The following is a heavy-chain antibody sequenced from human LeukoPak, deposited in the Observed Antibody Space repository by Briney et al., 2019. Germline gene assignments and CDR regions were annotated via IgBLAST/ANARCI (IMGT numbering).Heavy chain of an antibody. CDR2: ISSSSSTI. V-gene: IGHV3-48*01. J-gene: IGHJ2*01. CDR1: GFTFSSYS. D-gene: IGHD3-10*01. Sequence: PGGSLRLSCAASGFTFSSYSMNWVRQAPGKGLEWVSYISSSSSTIYYADSVKGRFTISRDNAKNSLYLQMSCLRAEDTAVYYCARDRGRGRGYFDLWGRGTLVTVSS. CDR3: ARDRGRGRGYFDL.